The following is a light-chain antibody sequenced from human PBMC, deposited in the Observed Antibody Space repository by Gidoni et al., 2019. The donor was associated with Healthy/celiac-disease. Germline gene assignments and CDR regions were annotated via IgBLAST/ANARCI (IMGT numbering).Light chain of an antibody. Sequence: AIRITQSPSSLSASTGDRVTITCRASQGISSYLAWYQQKTGKAPKLLIYATTTLQSAVPSRFSGSGSGTDFTLTISCLQAEDVATYYCQHYYSYPRTFGQGTKVEIK. CDR3: QHYYSYPRT. J-gene: IGKJ1*01. V-gene: IGKV1-8*01. CDR1: QGISSY. CDR2: ATT.